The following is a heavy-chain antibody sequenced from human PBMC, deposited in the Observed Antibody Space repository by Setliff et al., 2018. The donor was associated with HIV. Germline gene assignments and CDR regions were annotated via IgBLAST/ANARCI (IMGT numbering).Heavy chain of an antibody. V-gene: IGHV1-18*01. CDR1: GYTFTSYG. CDR2: ISAYNGNT. CDR3: AREGLWFGDRGFYMDV. Sequence: ASVKVSCKASGYTFTSYGISWVRQAPGQGLEWMGWISAYNGNTNYAQKLQGRVTMTTDTSTNTAYMELRSLTSDDTGVYYCAREGLWFGDRGFYMDVWGKGTAVTVSS. J-gene: IGHJ6*04. D-gene: IGHD3-10*01.